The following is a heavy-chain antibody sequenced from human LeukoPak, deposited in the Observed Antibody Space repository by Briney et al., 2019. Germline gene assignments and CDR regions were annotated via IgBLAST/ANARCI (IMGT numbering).Heavy chain of an antibody. CDR1: GGTFSSYA. Sequence: SVKVSCKASGGTFSSYAISWVRQAPGQGLEWMGGIIPIFGTANYAQKFQGRVTITADESTSTAYMELSSLRSEDTAVYYCASITGAAAGTNYYYMDVWGKGTTVTVSS. J-gene: IGHJ6*03. CDR3: ASITGAAAGTNYYYMDV. V-gene: IGHV1-69*13. CDR2: IIPIFGTA. D-gene: IGHD6-13*01.